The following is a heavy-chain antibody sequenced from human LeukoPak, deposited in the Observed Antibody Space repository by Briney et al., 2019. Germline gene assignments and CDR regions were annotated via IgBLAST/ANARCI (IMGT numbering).Heavy chain of an antibody. J-gene: IGHJ4*02. CDR2: ISNTGTSI. CDR3: ARGPFWSGYFDD. Sequence: GGSLRLSCAASGFTFSNYAMSWVRQAPGKGLEWISYISNTGTSIYYADSVKGRFTISRDNAKKSLYLQMSSLRAEDTAVYYCARGPFWSGYFDDWGQGALVTVSS. V-gene: IGHV3-11*01. CDR1: GFTFSNYA. D-gene: IGHD3-3*01.